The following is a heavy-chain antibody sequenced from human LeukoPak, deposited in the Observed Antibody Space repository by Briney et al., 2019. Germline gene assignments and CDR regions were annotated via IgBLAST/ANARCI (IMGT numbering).Heavy chain of an antibody. Sequence: ASVRVSCKASGYTFTDYYLHWVRQAPGHGLEWMGWINPNSGGTNYAQKFQGRVIMTRDTSITTAYMELNRLRSDDTAVYYCARAYTNPNGPYWGQGILVTVSS. CDR2: INPNSGGT. V-gene: IGHV1-2*02. CDR1: GYTFTDYY. J-gene: IGHJ4*02. CDR3: ARAYTNPNGPY. D-gene: IGHD3-16*01.